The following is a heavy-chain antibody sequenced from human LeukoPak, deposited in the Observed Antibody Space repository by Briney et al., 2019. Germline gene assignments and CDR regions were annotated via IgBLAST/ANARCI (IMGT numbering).Heavy chain of an antibody. CDR3: AREGGSNTLRFDY. D-gene: IGHD1-26*01. CDR1: GDSFSAYY. Sequence: PETLSLTCAVYGDSFSAYYWSWLRQSPGKGLEWIGEVNHGGSTNYNPSLKSRVTISVDTSKNQFSLKLASVTAADSGVYYCAREGGSNTLRFDYWGQGTLISVSS. V-gene: IGHV4-34*01. J-gene: IGHJ4*02. CDR2: VNHGGST.